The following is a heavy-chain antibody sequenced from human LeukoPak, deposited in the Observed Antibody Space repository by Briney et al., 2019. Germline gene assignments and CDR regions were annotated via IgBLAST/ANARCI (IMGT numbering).Heavy chain of an antibody. J-gene: IGHJ4*02. Sequence: GGSLRLSCAASGFTFDNYWMWWVRQASGKGLEWVANINRAGSDTYYPDSVKGRFTISRDNAKNSLYLQMNSLRTEDTAVYYCVRVQVVVPSNFDYCDYWGQGTLVTVSS. CDR3: VRVQVVVPSNFDYCDY. CDR2: INRAGSDT. D-gene: IGHD2-2*01. V-gene: IGHV3-7*01. CDR1: GFTFDNYW.